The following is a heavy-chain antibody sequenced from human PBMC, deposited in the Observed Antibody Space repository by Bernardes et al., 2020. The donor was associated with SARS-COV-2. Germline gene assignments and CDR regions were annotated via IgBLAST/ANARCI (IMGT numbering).Heavy chain of an antibody. Sequence: GGSLRLSCAASGFTFSGYWMHWVRQAPGKGLVWVSDINVDGSTTRYADPVKGRFTISRDNAKNSLYLQLNSLRAEDTAVYYCARGHGNGGGGDYWGQGTLVTVSS. V-gene: IGHV3-74*01. D-gene: IGHD2-8*01. CDR3: ARGHGNGGGGDY. CDR1: GFTFSGYW. J-gene: IGHJ4*02. CDR2: INVDGSTT.